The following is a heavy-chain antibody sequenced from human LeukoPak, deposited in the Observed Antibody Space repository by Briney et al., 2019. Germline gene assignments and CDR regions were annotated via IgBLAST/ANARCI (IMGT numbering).Heavy chain of an antibody. CDR1: GFTFSSYW. V-gene: IGHV3-7*01. CDR3: ARSRGDF. J-gene: IGHJ4*02. CDR2: VKGDGSAT. Sequence: GGSLRLSCAASGFTFSSYWMHWVRQAPGRGLEWLASVKGDGSATSYVDSVKGRFTISRDNAKNSLYLQMNSLRADDTALYYCARSRGDFWGQGTLVTVSS.